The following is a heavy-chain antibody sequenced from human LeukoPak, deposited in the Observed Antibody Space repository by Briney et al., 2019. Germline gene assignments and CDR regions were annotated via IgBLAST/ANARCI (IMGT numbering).Heavy chain of an antibody. J-gene: IGHJ4*02. V-gene: IGHV3-33*01. CDR3: WYSGYEAGFDY. CDR1: GFTFSSYG. Sequence: GGSLRLSCAASGFTFSSYGMHWVRQAPGKGLEWVAVIWYDGSNKYYADSVKGRFTISRDNSKNTLYLQMNSLRAEDTAVYYCWYSGYEAGFDYWGQGTLVTVSP. CDR2: IWYDGSNK. D-gene: IGHD5-12*01.